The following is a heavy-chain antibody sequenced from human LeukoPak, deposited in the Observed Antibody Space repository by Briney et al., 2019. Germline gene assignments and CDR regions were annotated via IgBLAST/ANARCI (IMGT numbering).Heavy chain of an antibody. Sequence: PGGSLRLSCAASGFTFSSYAMHWVRQAPGKGLEWVAVISYDGSNKYYADSVKGRFTISRDNSKNTLYLQMNSLRAEVTAVYYCARGELFDYWGQGTLVTVSS. CDR2: ISYDGSNK. D-gene: IGHD1-26*01. V-gene: IGHV3-30-3*01. CDR3: ARGELFDY. J-gene: IGHJ4*02. CDR1: GFTFSSYA.